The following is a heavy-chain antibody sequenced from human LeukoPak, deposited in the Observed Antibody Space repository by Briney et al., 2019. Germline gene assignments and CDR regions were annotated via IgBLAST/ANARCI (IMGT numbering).Heavy chain of an antibody. CDR2: IYTSWCT. CDR3: SGRYRGGAEFDL. V-gene: IGHV4-4*09. D-gene: IGHD6-25*01. CDR1: GHSNSRYY. Sequence: SDTLSLICSVSGHSNSRYYWMWTRQPPGKGLVDIGYIYTSWCTNYNTSLKSRVTISVDTSKNQISLKLGPVNAADPGLEYCSGRYRGGAEFDLWGRGTLVTVSS. J-gene: IGHJ2*01.